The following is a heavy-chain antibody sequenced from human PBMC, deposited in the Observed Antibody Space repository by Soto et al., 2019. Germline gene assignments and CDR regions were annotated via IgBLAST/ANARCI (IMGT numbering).Heavy chain of an antibody. CDR3: AKGFDYGDTKHIDL. V-gene: IGHV3-23*01. CDR2: ITNTGITT. D-gene: IGHD4-17*01. CDR1: GFGFSTNA. J-gene: IGHJ5*02. Sequence: GGSLRLSCAASGFGFSTNALSWVRQAPGKGLEWLSSITNTGITTHYADSVKGRFTISRENSRNTLHLQMNNLRVDDTAVYYCAKGFDYGDTKHIDLCGQGTLVTVSS.